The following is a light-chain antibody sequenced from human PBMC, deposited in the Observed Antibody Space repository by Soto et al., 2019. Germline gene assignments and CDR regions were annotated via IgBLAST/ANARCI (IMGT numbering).Light chain of an antibody. CDR1: HDISTF. CDR2: EAS. CDR3: QQYYSYPRT. V-gene: IGKV1-9*01. J-gene: IGKJ1*01. Sequence: DIQMTQSPSTVSAYVGDSVTITCRASHDISTFLAWYQQKPGKAPKLLIYEASTLQSGVPSRFSGSGSGTDFTLTISCLQSEDFATYYCQQYYSYPRTFGQGTKVDIK.